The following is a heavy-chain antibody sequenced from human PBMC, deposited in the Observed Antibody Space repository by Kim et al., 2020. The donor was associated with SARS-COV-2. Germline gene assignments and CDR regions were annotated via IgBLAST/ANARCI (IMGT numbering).Heavy chain of an antibody. D-gene: IGHD3-22*01. CDR3: ARGAYDSSGYYSYWYFDL. CDR2: IYYSGST. Sequence: SETLSLTCTVSGGSISSYYWSWIRQPPGKGLEWIGYIYYSGSTNYNPSLKSRVTISVDTSNQFSLKLSSVTAADTAVYYCARGAYDSSGYYSYWYFDLWGRCTLVTVSS. CDR1: GGSISSYY. V-gene: IGHV4-59*01. J-gene: IGHJ2*01.